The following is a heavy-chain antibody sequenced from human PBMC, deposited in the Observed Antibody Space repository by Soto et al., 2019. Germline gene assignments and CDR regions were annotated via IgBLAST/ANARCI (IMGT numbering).Heavy chain of an antibody. Sequence: QVKLVQSGTEVKKPGSSVKVSCKASGYSFGTSGISWVRQAPGQGLEWMGGSSAYNGNTNYDQKLQDRATMTTDTSTNTAYLELRSLRSDDTAVYYCARAGQYYDSSGYANWGQGTLVTVSS. CDR1: GYSFGTSG. D-gene: IGHD3-22*01. CDR3: ARAGQYYDSSGYAN. CDR2: SSAYNGNT. V-gene: IGHV1-18*01. J-gene: IGHJ4*02.